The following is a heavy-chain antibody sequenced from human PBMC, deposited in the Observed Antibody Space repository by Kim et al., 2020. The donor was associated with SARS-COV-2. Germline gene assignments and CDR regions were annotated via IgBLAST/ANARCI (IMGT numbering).Heavy chain of an antibody. Sequence: ASVKVSCKASGYTFTSYYMHWVRQAPGQGLEWMGIINPSGGSTSYAPKFQGRVTMTRDTSTSTVYMELSSLRSEDTAVYYCARDPPPYDILTGYYANPGMDLCGQGTPVTVSS. V-gene: IGHV1-46*01. CDR3: ARDPPPYDILTGYYANPGMDL. J-gene: IGHJ6*02. CDR1: GYTFTSYY. CDR2: INPSGGST. D-gene: IGHD3-9*01.